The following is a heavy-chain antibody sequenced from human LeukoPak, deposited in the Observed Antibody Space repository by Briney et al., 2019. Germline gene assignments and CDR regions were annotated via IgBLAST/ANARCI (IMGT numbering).Heavy chain of an antibody. CDR3: GREYGNHGEYFDS. CDR1: GFTFSNYN. V-gene: IGHV3-48*02. J-gene: IGHJ4*02. D-gene: IGHD3-10*01. CDR2: ISSSSSTI. Sequence: GVSLRLSCAASGFTFSNYNMNWVRQVPGKGLEWVSYISSSSSTIYYADSVKGRFTISRDNAKNSLYLQMNSLRDDDTAVYYGGREYGNHGEYFDSWGQGTLVTVSS.